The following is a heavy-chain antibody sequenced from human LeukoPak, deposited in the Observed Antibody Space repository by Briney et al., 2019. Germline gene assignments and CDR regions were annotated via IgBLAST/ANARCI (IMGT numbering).Heavy chain of an antibody. Sequence: SETLSLTCTVSGGSISSSSYYWGWIRQPPGKGLGWIGSIYYSGSTYYNPSLKSRVTISVDTSKNQFSLKLSSVTAADTAVYYCARRNRGGCCSGGSCYWDYWGQGTLVTVSS. CDR3: ARRNRGGCCSGGSCYWDY. CDR1: GGSISSSSYY. CDR2: IYYSGST. D-gene: IGHD2-15*01. J-gene: IGHJ4*02. V-gene: IGHV4-39*01.